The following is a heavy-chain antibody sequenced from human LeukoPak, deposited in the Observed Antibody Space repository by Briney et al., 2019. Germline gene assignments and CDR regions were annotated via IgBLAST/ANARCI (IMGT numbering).Heavy chain of an antibody. V-gene: IGHV1-2*02. Sequence: WMGWINPNSGGTNYAQKFQGRVTMTRDTSISTAYMELSRLRSEDTAVYYCARAGRELRFDYWGQGTLVTVSS. CDR3: ARAGRELRFDY. CDR2: INPNSGGT. J-gene: IGHJ4*02. D-gene: IGHD1-7*01.